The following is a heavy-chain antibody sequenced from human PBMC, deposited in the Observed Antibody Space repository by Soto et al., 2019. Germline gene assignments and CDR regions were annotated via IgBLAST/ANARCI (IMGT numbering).Heavy chain of an antibody. D-gene: IGHD2-2*01. J-gene: IGHJ5*02. CDR2: IKQDGSEK. CDR3: ARRIVVVPAARVGWFDP. V-gene: IGHV3-7*01. Sequence: PGGSLRLSCAASGFTFSSYWMSWVRQAPGKGLEWVANIKQDGSEKYYVDSVKGRFTISRDNAKNSLYLQMNSLRAEDTAVYYCARRIVVVPAARVGWFDPWGQGTLVTVSS. CDR1: GFTFSSYW.